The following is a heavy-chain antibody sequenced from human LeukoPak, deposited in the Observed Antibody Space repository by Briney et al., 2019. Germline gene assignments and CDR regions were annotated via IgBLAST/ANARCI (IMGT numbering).Heavy chain of an antibody. V-gene: IGHV4-39*02. CDR2: IYYSGST. J-gene: IGHJ5*02. CDR3: ARGGYCSSTNCDQVDP. CDR1: GGSISSSSYY. Sequence: PSETLSLTCTVSGGSISSSSYYWGWIRQPPGKGLEWIGSIYYSGSTYYNPSLKSRVTIIVDTSKNQFSLKLSSVTAADTAVYYCARGGYCSSTNCDQVDPWGQGTLVTVSS. D-gene: IGHD2-2*01.